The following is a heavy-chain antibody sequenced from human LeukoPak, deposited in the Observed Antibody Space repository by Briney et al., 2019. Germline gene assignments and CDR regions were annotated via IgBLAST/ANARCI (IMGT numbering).Heavy chain of an antibody. V-gene: IGHV3-48*04. Sequence: GGSLRLSCAASGFTFSSYWMSWVRQAPGKGLEWVSYISSSGSTIYYADSVKGRFTITRDNAKSSLYLQMNSLRGDDTALYYCAREHWFGELGTWGQGTPVSVSS. CDR3: AREHWFGELGT. J-gene: IGHJ4*02. CDR2: ISSSGSTI. D-gene: IGHD3-10*01. CDR1: GFTFSSYW.